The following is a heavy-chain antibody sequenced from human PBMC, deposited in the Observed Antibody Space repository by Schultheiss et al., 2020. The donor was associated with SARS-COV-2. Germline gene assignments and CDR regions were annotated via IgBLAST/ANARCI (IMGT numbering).Heavy chain of an antibody. J-gene: IGHJ5*02. CDR2: IYYSGST. CDR1: GGSISSGGYY. Sequence: SQTLSLTCTVSGGSISSGGYYWSWIRQHPGKGLEWIGYIYYSGSTYYNPSLKSRVTMSVDTSKNQFSLKLSSVTAADTAVYYCARDRRWFGRRNWFDPWGQGTLVTVSS. V-gene: IGHV4-31*03. CDR3: ARDRRWFGRRNWFDP. D-gene: IGHD3-10*01.